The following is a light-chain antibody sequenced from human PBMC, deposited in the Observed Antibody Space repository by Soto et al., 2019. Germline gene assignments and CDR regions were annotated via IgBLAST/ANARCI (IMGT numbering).Light chain of an antibody. V-gene: IGKV3-20*01. Sequence: EIVLTQSPGTLSLSPGERATLSCRASQSVSSSYLAWCQQKPGQAPRLLIYGASSRATGIPDRFSGSGSGTDFTLTISRLEPEDFAVYYCQQYGSSPFGQGTRLEI. CDR3: QQYGSSP. CDR1: QSVSSSY. J-gene: IGKJ5*01. CDR2: GAS.